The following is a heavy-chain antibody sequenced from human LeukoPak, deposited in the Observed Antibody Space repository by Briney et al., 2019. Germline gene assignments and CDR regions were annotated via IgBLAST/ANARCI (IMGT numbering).Heavy chain of an antibody. Sequence: GGSLRPSCAASGFTFSNYAMTWVRQAPGKGLEWVSSITDRGGDTYYADSVKGRFTISRDNSKNTLYLQMNSLRAEDTAVYYCAKGKRGNYDYWGQGTLVTVSS. J-gene: IGHJ4*01. CDR1: GFTFSNYA. V-gene: IGHV3-23*01. CDR2: ITDRGGDT. CDR3: AKGKRGNYDY. D-gene: IGHD1-26*01.